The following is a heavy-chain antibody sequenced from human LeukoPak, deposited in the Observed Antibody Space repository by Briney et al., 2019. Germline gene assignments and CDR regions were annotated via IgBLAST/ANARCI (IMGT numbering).Heavy chain of an antibody. J-gene: IGHJ4*02. V-gene: IGHV3-48*02. Sequence: GGSLRLSCAASGFTFSNYYINWVRQAPGKGLEWISYFSSSDSTIYYADSVKGRFTISRDNARNSLYLHMNSLRDEDTAVYYCARDTLAVAGDLDYWGQGTLVTVSS. CDR2: FSSSDSTI. CDR1: GFTFSNYY. CDR3: ARDTLAVAGDLDY. D-gene: IGHD6-19*01.